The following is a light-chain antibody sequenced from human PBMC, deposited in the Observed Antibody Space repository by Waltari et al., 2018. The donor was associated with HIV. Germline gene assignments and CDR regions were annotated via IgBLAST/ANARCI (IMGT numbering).Light chain of an antibody. CDR2: RAS. V-gene: IGKV4-1*01. J-gene: IGKJ3*01. Sequence: DIVLTQSPDSLTVSLGEGASISCRSSQTLFYSPDNQNRLAWYQQRAGQSPRLLVSRASVRQPGVADRFSGSGSGTNFTLTISSVQAEDVAIYYCQQSYTIPLTFGPGTRVDI. CDR3: QQSYTIPLT. CDR1: QTLFYSPDNQNR.